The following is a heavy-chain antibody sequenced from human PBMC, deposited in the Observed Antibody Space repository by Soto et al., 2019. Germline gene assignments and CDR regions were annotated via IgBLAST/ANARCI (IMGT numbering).Heavy chain of an antibody. J-gene: IGHJ4*02. V-gene: IGHV4-38-2*01. CDR3: ARYLSSGYDFYYFDY. Sequence: SETQSLTCSVSGYLISSGYYWGWVRQTPRQGLAWLGRIDYSGRTYYSPTLDSRVRTSVTLSKHHFSLKLRSMTAADMAVYFFARYLSSGYDFYYFDYWGQGTLVTVSS. CDR1: GYLISSGYY. D-gene: IGHD3-22*01. CDR2: IDYSGRT.